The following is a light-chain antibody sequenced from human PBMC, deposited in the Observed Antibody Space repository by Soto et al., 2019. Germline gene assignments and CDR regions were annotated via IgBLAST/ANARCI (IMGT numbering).Light chain of an antibody. V-gene: IGKV3-11*01. Sequence: EVILTQSPATLSLSPGERATLSCRASQSVDRSLGWYQEKPGQAPRLLIYGAYHRAPGTPARFSGSGSGTDFTLNIDSVEADDFAVYYCQQYKNWPPITFGQGTRLDIK. CDR2: GAY. J-gene: IGKJ5*01. CDR1: QSVDRS. CDR3: QQYKNWPPIT.